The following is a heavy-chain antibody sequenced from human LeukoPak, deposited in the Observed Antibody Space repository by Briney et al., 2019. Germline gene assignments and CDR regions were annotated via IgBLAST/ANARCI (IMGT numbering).Heavy chain of an antibody. CDR3: AKGAAAGLVDWFDP. CDR2: ISNDGTMK. D-gene: IGHD6-25*01. V-gene: IGHV3-30*04. CDR1: GFTFSNYA. Sequence: GRSLRLSCAASGFTFSNYAMHWVRQAPGKGLEWVAVISNDGTMKYYADSVKGRFTISRDNSKNTLYLQMNSLRAEDTALYYCAKGAAAGLVDWFDPWGQGTLVTVSS. J-gene: IGHJ5*02.